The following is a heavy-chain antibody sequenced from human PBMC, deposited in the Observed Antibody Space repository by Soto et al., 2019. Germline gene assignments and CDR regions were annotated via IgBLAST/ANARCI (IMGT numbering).Heavy chain of an antibody. CDR2: ITASGSYI. V-gene: IGHV3-21*05. D-gene: IGHD1-26*01. CDR3: VSDRSWAFDY. J-gene: IGHJ4*02. Sequence: GGSLRLSCLASGLTFSTYNMNWVRQAPGKGLEWVSYITASGSYIYYADSVKGRFTISRDNAKNSLYLQMNSLRAEDTAAYYCVSDRSWAFDYWGRGTLVTVSS. CDR1: GLTFSTYN.